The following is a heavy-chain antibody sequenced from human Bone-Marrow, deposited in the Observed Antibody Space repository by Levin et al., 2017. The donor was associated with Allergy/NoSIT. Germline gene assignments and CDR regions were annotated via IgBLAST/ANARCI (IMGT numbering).Heavy chain of an antibody. D-gene: IGHD1-26*01. J-gene: IGHJ5*02. CDR1: FFSLLLSS. Sequence: SETLSLPFPFSFFSLLLSSFLFLLPPSFPFLSFIGRIYTSGSTNYNPSLKSRVTMSVDTSKNQFSLKLSSVTAADTAVYYCARDQGGSFAHWGQGTLVTVSS. CDR3: ARDQGGSFAH. V-gene: IGHV4-4*07. CDR2: IYTSGST.